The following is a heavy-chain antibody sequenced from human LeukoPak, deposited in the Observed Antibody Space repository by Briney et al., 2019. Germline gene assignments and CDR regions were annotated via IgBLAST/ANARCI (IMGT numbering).Heavy chain of an antibody. CDR3: ARDPITVTTGGRYYCYGMDV. D-gene: IGHD4-11*01. CDR2: IIPIFGTA. V-gene: IGHV1-69*13. J-gene: IGHJ6*04. CDR1: GGTFSSYA. Sequence: GASVKVSCKASGGTFSSYAISWVRQAPGQGLEWMGGIIPIFGTANYAQKFQGRVTITADESTSTAYMELSSLRSEDTAVYYCARDPITVTTGGRYYCYGMDVWGKGTTVTVSS.